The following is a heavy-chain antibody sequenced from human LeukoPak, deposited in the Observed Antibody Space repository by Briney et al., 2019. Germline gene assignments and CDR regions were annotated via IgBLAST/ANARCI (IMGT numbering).Heavy chain of an antibody. CDR1: XFTFSSYA. CDR2: ISTNGGGT. V-gene: IGHV3-64*01. D-gene: IGHD2-15*01. Sequence: RSGGSLRLSCAASXFTFSSYAMHWVRQTPGKGLEYVSAISTNGGGTYYANSVKGRFTISRDNSKNTLYLQMGSLRAEDMAVYFCARYCNGVTCYSGYDYWGQGTLVTVSS. J-gene: IGHJ4*02. CDR3: ARYCNGVTCYSGYDY.